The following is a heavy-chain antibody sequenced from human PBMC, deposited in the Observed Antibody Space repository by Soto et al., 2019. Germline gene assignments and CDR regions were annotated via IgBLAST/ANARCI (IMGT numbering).Heavy chain of an antibody. J-gene: IGHJ4*02. CDR2: ISRDGGTK. CDR1: GFTVSSYG. Sequence: QVQLVESGGGVVQPGRSLRLFCAVSGFTVSSYGMHWVRQAPGKGLEWVAVISRDGGTKYYADSVKGRFTISRDNSRNTLFLKMNSLRGDDMAVYYCTGEVASGYWGQGTLVTVSS. D-gene: IGHD2-8*02. CDR3: TGEVASGY. V-gene: IGHV3-30*03.